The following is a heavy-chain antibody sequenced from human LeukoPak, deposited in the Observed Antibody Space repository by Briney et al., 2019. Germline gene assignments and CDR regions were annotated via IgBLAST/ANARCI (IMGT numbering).Heavy chain of an antibody. CDR2: IYYNGAT. CDR1: GASISTYY. D-gene: IGHD6-6*01. J-gene: IGHJ4*02. CDR3: ARFKFVPGDYYFDS. V-gene: IGHV4-59*01. Sequence: SETLSLTCTVSGASISTYYWSWIRQPPGKGLEWIGYIYYNGATNYNPSLKSRVSVSIDTAKNKFSLKMRSMTAADSGMYYCARFKFVPGDYYFDSWGQGTLVTVSS.